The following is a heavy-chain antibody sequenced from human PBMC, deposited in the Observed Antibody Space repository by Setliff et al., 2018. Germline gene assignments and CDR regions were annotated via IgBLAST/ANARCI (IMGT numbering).Heavy chain of an antibody. CDR1: GYDFSKYW. CDR3: GRSPGLAEGGSWFAP. Sequence: GESLKISCQASGYDFSKYWIGWVRQMPGKGLEWMGSVYPGDSETRYSPSFQGQVTISADKSIGTAYLQWSSLKASDTAIYYCGRSPGLAEGGSWFAPWGQGTLVTVSS. D-gene: IGHD6-13*01. CDR2: VYPGDSET. J-gene: IGHJ5*02. V-gene: IGHV5-51*01.